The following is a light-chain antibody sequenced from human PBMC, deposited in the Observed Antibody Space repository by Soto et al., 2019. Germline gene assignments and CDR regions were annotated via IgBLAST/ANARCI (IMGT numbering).Light chain of an antibody. J-gene: IGLJ1*01. V-gene: IGLV2-14*03. CDR1: SSDIGGYNF. Sequence: QSALTQPASVSGSPGQSITISCTGTSSDIGGYNFVSWYQHHPGKAPKLLIHDVSNRPSGVSSRFSGSKSGNTASLTISGLQYEDEADYYCNSYRTVSTYVFGTGTKLTVL. CDR2: DVS. CDR3: NSYRTVSTYV.